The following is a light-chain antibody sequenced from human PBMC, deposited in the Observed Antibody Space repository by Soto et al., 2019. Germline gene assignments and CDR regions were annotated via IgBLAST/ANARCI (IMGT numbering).Light chain of an antibody. Sequence: EIVLTQSPGTLSLSPGERATLSCRASQTITSSYLAWYQQRPGQAPRLLIYGATSRATGIPDRFSGIGSGADFTLTISRLEPEDSAVYYCQQYGSSPAITFGQGTRLEIK. CDR1: QTITSSY. V-gene: IGKV3-20*01. J-gene: IGKJ5*01. CDR3: QQYGSSPAIT. CDR2: GAT.